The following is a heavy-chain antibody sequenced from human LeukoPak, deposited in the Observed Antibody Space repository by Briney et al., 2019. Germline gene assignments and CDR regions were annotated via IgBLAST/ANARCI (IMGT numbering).Heavy chain of an antibody. Sequence: GGSLRLSCEASGFTFSSYAMSWVRQAPGKGLEWVAVIWYDGSDEYYTDSVKGRFTIFRDNSKNTLYLQMNSLRAEDTAIYYCARAGDAFDLWGQGTMVIVSS. CDR2: IWYDGSDE. V-gene: IGHV3-33*08. CDR1: GFTFSSYA. J-gene: IGHJ3*01. CDR3: ARAGDAFDL.